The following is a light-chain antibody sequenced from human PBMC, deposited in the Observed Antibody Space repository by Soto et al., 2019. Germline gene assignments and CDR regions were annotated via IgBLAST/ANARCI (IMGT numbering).Light chain of an antibody. CDR2: DAS. CDR3: QQYNNWPPVLT. J-gene: IGKJ4*01. V-gene: IGKV3-15*01. Sequence: EIVMTQSPGTLSVSPGERATLSCRASQSVSSNLAWYQQKPGQTPRLLIYDASTRAAGIPARFTGSGSGTEFTLTISSLQSEDFAVYYCQQYNNWPPVLTFGGGTKVEIK. CDR1: QSVSSN.